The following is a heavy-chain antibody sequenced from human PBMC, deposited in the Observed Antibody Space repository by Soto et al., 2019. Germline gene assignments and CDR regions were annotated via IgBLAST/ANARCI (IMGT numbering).Heavy chain of an antibody. CDR2: INHSGST. V-gene: IGHV4-34*01. CDR1: GGSFSCYG. J-gene: IGHJ6*02. Sequence: PSGTLSPTCAVYGGSFSCYGWSWIREPPGKGLGWIGEINHSGSTNYNPSLKSRVTISVDTSKNQFSLKLSSVTAADTAVYYCARVPKKVLRSVGYYYYYGMDVWGQGTTVTVSS. D-gene: IGHD1-26*01. CDR3: ARVPKKVLRSVGYYYYYGMDV.